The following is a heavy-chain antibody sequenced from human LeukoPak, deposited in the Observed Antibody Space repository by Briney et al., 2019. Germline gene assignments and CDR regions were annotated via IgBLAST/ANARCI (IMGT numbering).Heavy chain of an antibody. CDR3: ATVPDSSGYYFDY. V-gene: IGHV1-24*01. Sequence: GASVKVSCKVSGYTLTELSMHWVRQAPGKGLEWMGGFDPEDGETIYAQKFQGRVTMTEDTSTDTAYMELSSLRSENTAVYYCATVPDSSGYYFDYWGQGTLVTVSS. CDR2: FDPEDGET. J-gene: IGHJ4*02. D-gene: IGHD3-22*01. CDR1: GYTLTELS.